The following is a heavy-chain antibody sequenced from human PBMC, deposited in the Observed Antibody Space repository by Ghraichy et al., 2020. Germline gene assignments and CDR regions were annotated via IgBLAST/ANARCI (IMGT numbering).Heavy chain of an antibody. D-gene: IGHD3-10*01. Sequence: SQTLSLTCTVSGGSISSYYWSWIRQPPGKGLEWIGYIYYSGSTNYNPSLKSRVTISVDTSKNQFSLKLSSVTAADTAVYYCARRWFGERLVSGDWYFDLWGRGTLVTVSS. CDR1: GGSISSYY. J-gene: IGHJ2*01. CDR3: ARRWFGERLVSGDWYFDL. CDR2: IYYSGST. V-gene: IGHV4-59*01.